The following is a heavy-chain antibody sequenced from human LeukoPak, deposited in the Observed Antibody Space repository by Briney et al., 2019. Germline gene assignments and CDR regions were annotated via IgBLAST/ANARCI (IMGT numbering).Heavy chain of an antibody. CDR1: DYRFRDDYF. V-gene: IGHV4-38-2*02. Sequence: SETLSLTCTVSDYRFRDDYFWAWIRQPPGKGLEWIGNIFHSGNTYYSPSLNNRVTISLDMSTNQFSLKLNSVTAADTAVYYCARVYCSTSDCYHRRADTYYAMDVWGTETTVTVSS. CDR2: IFHSGNT. D-gene: IGHD2-2*01. CDR3: ARVYCSTSDCYHRRADTYYAMDV. J-gene: IGHJ6*04.